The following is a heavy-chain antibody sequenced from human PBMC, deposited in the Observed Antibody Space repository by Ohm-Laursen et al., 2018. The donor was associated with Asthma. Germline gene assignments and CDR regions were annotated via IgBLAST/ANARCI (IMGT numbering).Heavy chain of an antibody. CDR1: GFTFSSYG. Sequence: SSLRLSCSASGFTFSSYGMHWVRQAPGKGLEWVAVISYDGSNKYYADSVKGRFTISRDNSKNTLYLQMNSLRAEDTAVYYCARGVGSSSWVYYYYYGMDVWGQGTTVTVSS. CDR2: ISYDGSNK. J-gene: IGHJ6*02. V-gene: IGHV3-30*03. D-gene: IGHD6-13*01. CDR3: ARGVGSSSWVYYYYYGMDV.